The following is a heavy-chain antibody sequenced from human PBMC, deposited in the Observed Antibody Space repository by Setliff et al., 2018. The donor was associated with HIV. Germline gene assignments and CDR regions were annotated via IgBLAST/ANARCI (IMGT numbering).Heavy chain of an antibody. D-gene: IGHD3-22*01. CDR2: IYYTGST. CDR3: ARSRTSSGYYGVTGYGMDV. Sequence: SETLSLTCTVSGGSISTYFWSWVRQTPGKGLEWIGYIYYTGSTSYNPSFRSRVTISVATSKNQFSLKLNSVTTADTAVYYCARSRTSSGYYGVTGYGMDVWGQGTTVTVSS. V-gene: IGHV4-59*01. J-gene: IGHJ6*02. CDR1: GGSISTYF.